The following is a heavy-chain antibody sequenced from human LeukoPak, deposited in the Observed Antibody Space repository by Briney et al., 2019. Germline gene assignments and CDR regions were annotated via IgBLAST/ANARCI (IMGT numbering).Heavy chain of an antibody. D-gene: IGHD4-17*01. V-gene: IGHV1-8*01. Sequence: ASVKVSCKASGYTFTSYDINWVRQATGQGLEWMGWMNPNSGNTGYVQKFQGRVTMTRNTSISTAYMELSSLRSEDTAVYYCARGRRAVTTYNYWGQGTLVTVSS. J-gene: IGHJ4*02. CDR3: ARGRRAVTTYNY. CDR1: GYTFTSYD. CDR2: MNPNSGNT.